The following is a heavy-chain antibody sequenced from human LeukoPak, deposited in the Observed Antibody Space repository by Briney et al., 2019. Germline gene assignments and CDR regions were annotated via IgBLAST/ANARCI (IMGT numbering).Heavy chain of an antibody. Sequence: SETLSLTCTVSGGSISSYYWSWIRQPPGKGLEWIGYIYYSGSTNYNPSLKSRVTISVDTSKNQFSLKLSSVTAADTAVYYCARVRGGDYGSEYFQHWGQGTLVTVSS. CDR1: GGSISSYY. CDR2: IYYSGST. CDR3: ARVRGGDYGSEYFQH. D-gene: IGHD4-17*01. J-gene: IGHJ1*01. V-gene: IGHV4-59*01.